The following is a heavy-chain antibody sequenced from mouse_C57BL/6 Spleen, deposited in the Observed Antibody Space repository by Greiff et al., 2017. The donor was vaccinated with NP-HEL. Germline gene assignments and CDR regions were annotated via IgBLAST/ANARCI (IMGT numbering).Heavy chain of an antibody. CDR2: INYDGSST. CDR1: GFTFSDYY. J-gene: IGHJ4*01. CDR3: ARDRYYGSSYGDYAMDY. V-gene: IGHV5-16*01. Sequence: EVMLVESEGGLVQPGSSMKLSCTASGFTFSDYYMAWVRQVPEKGLEWVANINYDGSSTYYLDSLKSRFIISRDNAKNILYLQMSSLKSEDTATYYCARDRYYGSSYGDYAMDYWGQGTSVTVSS. D-gene: IGHD1-1*01.